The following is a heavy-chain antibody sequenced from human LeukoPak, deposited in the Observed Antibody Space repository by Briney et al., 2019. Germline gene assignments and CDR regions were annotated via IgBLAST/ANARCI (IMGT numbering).Heavy chain of an antibody. Sequence: GGSLRLSCAASGFTFSSYAMSWVRQAPGKGLEWVSAISGSGGSTYYADPVKGRFTISRDNSKNTLYLQMNSLRAEDTAVYYCAKAVAGPYLPWFDPWGQGTLVTVSS. CDR2: ISGSGGST. CDR1: GFTFSSYA. J-gene: IGHJ5*02. D-gene: IGHD6-19*01. V-gene: IGHV3-23*01. CDR3: AKAVAGPYLPWFDP.